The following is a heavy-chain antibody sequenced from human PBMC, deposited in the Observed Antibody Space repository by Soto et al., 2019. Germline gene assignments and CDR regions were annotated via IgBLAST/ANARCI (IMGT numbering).Heavy chain of an antibody. J-gene: IGHJ4*02. D-gene: IGHD5-18*01. CDR2: ISAYNGNT. CDR3: ARGDVDTAMVDFDY. Sequence: AASVKVSCKASGYTFTSYGISWVRQAPGQGLEWMGWISAYNGNTNYAQKLQGRVTMTTDTSTSTAYMELRSLRSDNTAVYYCARGDVDTAMVDFDYWGQGTLVTVSS. V-gene: IGHV1-18*04. CDR1: GYTFTSYG.